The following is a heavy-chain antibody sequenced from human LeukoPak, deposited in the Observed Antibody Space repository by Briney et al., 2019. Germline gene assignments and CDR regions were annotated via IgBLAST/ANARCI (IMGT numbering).Heavy chain of an antibody. Sequence: GGSLRLSCAASGFTFNSYAMTWVRQAPGKGLEWVSTISGSGGDTFYAASVKGRFTISRDNSKNTLYLQMNSLRAEDTAVYYCAKEWDLWQQLVFSAWGQGTLVTVSS. CDR1: GFTFNSYA. CDR2: ISGSGGDT. CDR3: AKEWDLWQQLVFSA. D-gene: IGHD6-13*01. J-gene: IGHJ5*02. V-gene: IGHV3-23*01.